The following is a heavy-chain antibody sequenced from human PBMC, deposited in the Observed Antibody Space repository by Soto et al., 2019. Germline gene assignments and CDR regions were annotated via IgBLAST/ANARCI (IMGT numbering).Heavy chain of an antibody. CDR1: GFTFSSYG. J-gene: IGHJ5*02. CDR2: IWYDGSNK. CDR3: APHWFDP. Sequence: QVQLVESGGGVVQPGRSLRLSCAASGFTFSSYGMHWVRQAPGKGLEWVAVIWYDGSNKYYADSVKGRFTISRDNSKNTMYLQMTSLRAEDTAVYYCAPHWFDPWGQGTLVTVSS. V-gene: IGHV3-33*01.